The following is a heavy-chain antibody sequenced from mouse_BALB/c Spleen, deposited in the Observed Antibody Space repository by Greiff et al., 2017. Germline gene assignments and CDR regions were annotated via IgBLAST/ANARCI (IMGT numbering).Heavy chain of an antibody. J-gene: IGHJ2*01. CDR1: GFAFSSYD. CDR2: ISSGGGST. CDR3: ARDKDGYDY. Sequence: EVQGVESGGGLVKPGGSLKLSCAASGFAFSSYDMSWVRQTPEKRLEWVAYISSGGGSTYYPDSVKGRFTISRDNAKNTLYLQMSSLKSEDTAMYYCARDKDGYDYWGQGTTLTVSS. V-gene: IGHV5-12-1*01. D-gene: IGHD2-3*01.